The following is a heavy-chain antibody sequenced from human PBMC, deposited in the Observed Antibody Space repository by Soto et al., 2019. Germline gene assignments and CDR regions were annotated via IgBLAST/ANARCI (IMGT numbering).Heavy chain of an antibody. D-gene: IGHD2-8*02. CDR2: LGTQHDT. CDR1: GFTFSAYD. CDR3: ARQASYWHGGGGWLDP. V-gene: IGHV3-13*01. J-gene: IGHJ5*02. Sequence: PGGSLRLSCAASGFTFSAYDMHWVRQPTGKGLEWASALGTQHDTYYPDSVKGRFTISRENAKSSLYLQMNSLRTGDTAVYYCARQASYWHGGGGWLDPWGQGTLVTVSS.